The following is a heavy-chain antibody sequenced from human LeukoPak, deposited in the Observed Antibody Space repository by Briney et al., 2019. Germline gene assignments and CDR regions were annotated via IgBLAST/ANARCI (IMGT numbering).Heavy chain of an antibody. V-gene: IGHV3-23*01. J-gene: IGHJ4*02. CDR3: AKDDAWLQYAD. CDR1: GFTFSSYW. D-gene: IGHD5-24*01. CDR2: ISPSGGRP. Sequence: GGSLRLSCAASGFTFSSYWMSWVRQAPGKGLEWVSGISPSGGRPYYADSVKGRFTISRDNSKNMLYLQMNSLRVEDAAVYYCAKDDAWLQYADWGQGILVTVSS.